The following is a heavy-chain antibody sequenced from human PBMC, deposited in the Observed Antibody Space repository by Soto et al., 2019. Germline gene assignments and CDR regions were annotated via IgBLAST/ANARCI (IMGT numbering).Heavy chain of an antibody. V-gene: IGHV1-69*13. CDR1: GGTLSSYA. CDR2: IIPIFGTA. CDR3: ARDRGYCSGGSCYPGGWFDP. J-gene: IGHJ5*02. Sequence: SVKVSCKASGGTLSSYAISWVRQAPGQGLEWMGGIIPIFGTANYAQKFQGGVTITADESTSTAYMELSSLRSEDTAVYYCARDRGYCSGGSCYPGGWFDPWGQGTLVTVSS. D-gene: IGHD2-15*01.